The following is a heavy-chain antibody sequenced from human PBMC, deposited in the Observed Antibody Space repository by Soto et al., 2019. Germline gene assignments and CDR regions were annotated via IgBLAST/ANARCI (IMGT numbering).Heavy chain of an antibody. V-gene: IGHV1-8*01. CDR1: GYTFTSYD. CDR3: ARVSYDSSGANWFDP. J-gene: IGHJ5*02. CDR2: MNPNSGNT. Sequence: ASVKVSCKASGYTFTSYDINWVRQATGQGLEWMGWMNPNSGNTGYAQKFQGRVTMTRNNSISTAYMELSSLRSEDTAVYYCARVSYDSSGANWFDPWGQGTLVTVSS. D-gene: IGHD3-22*01.